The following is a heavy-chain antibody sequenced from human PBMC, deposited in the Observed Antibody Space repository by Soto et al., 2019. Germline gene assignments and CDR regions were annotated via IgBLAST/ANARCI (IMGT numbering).Heavy chain of an antibody. Sequence: GGSLRLSCASSGFTFSSYDMHWVRQATGKGLEWVSTIGTAGDTYYPGSVKGRFTISRDNSKNTLYLQMNSLRGEDTAVYYCARESRRSFDYWGQGTLVTVSS. CDR1: GFTFSSYD. J-gene: IGHJ4*02. V-gene: IGHV3-13*01. CDR3: ARESRRSFDY. CDR2: IGTAGDT.